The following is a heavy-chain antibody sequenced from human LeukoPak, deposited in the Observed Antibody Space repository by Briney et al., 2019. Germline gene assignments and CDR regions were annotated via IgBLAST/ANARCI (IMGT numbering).Heavy chain of an antibody. CDR2: ISSSGSTI. CDR3: ARDHSSSWSWDY. Sequence: PGGSLRLSCAASGFTFSSYEMNWVRQAPGKGLEWVSYISSSGSTIYYADSVKGRFTISRDNAKNSLYLQINSLRAEDTAVYYCARDHSSSWSWDYWGQGTLVTVSS. V-gene: IGHV3-48*03. D-gene: IGHD6-13*01. CDR1: GFTFSSYE. J-gene: IGHJ4*02.